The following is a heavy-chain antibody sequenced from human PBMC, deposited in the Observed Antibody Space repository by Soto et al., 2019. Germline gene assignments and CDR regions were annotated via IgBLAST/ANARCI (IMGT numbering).Heavy chain of an antibody. CDR2: ISGSGGST. CDR1: RFTFTNYA. Sequence: PGGSLRLSCTASRFTFTNYAMSWVRQAPGKGLEWVSAISGSGGSTYYADSVKGRITISRDNSKNTLYLQMNSLRAEDTAVYYCAKVSTRMVWGQGTMVTVSS. D-gene: IGHD2-15*01. J-gene: IGHJ3*01. CDR3: AKVSTRMV. V-gene: IGHV3-23*01.